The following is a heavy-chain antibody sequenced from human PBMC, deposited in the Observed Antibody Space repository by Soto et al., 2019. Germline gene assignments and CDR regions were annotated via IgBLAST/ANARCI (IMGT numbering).Heavy chain of an antibody. V-gene: IGHV4-39*01. D-gene: IGHD6-13*01. Sequence: PSETLSLTCTVSGGSISSSSYYWGWIRQPPGKGLEWIGSIYYSGSTYYNPSLKSRVTISVDTSKNQFSLKLSSVTAADMAVYYCARLTPSYSSSWYLPLDYWGQGTLVTVSS. CDR3: ARLTPSYSSSWYLPLDY. J-gene: IGHJ4*02. CDR2: IYYSGST. CDR1: GGSISSSSYY.